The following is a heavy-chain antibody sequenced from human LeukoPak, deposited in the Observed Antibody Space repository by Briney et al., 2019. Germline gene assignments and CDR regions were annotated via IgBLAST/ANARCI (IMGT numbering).Heavy chain of an antibody. D-gene: IGHD2-2*01. CDR1: GYTFTGYY. CDR2: INPNSGGT. J-gene: IGHJ4*02. CDR3: ARGRPGRAAIPPDY. Sequence: ASVKVSCKASGYTFTGYYIHWVRQAPGQGLEWMGWINPNSGGTNYAQKFQGRVTMTRDTSISTAYMELSRLRSDDTAVYYCARGRPGRAAIPPDYWGQGTLVTVSS. V-gene: IGHV1-2*02.